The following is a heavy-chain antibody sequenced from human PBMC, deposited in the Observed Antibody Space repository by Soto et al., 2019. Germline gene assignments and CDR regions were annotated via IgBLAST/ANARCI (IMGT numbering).Heavy chain of an antibody. CDR1: GGTFSSYA. D-gene: IGHD1-26*01. CDR2: IIPIFGTA. J-gene: IGHJ6*04. V-gene: IGHV1-69*13. CDR3: ARGVGYSGSYYGSYYYGMDV. Sequence: SVKVSCKASGGTFSSYAISWVRQAPGQGLEWMGGIIPIFGTANYAQKFQGRVTITADESTSTAYMELSSLRSEDTAVYYCARGVGYSGSYYGSYYYGMDVWGKGTTVTVSS.